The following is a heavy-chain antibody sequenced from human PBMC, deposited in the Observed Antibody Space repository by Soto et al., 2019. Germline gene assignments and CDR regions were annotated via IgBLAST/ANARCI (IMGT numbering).Heavy chain of an antibody. CDR1: GYKFGSAW. V-gene: IGHV5-51*01. J-gene: IGHJ4*02. CDR3: ARQPSHNCDS. Sequence: EVQLVQSGADIKKPGESLKISCKGVGYKFGSAWIGWVRQMPGKGLEWMGIIKPGTSDIRYSPSCRGHVTISADEAVSTAYLQWSSLKASDTAMYYCARQPSHNCDSWGQGTLVTVSS. CDR2: IKPGTSDI.